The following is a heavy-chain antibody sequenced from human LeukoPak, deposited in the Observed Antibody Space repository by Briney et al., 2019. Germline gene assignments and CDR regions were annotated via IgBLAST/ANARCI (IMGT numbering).Heavy chain of an antibody. CDR1: GFTFSSYG. CDR3: VSLGYSSSSVRY. CDR2: IRYDGSNE. Sequence: PGGSLRLSCAASGFTFSSYGMHWVRQAPGKGLEWVSFIRYDGSNEYYADSVRGRFTISRDNSKNTLYLQMNSLRAEDTAVYFCVSLGYSSSSVRYWGQGTLVTVSS. J-gene: IGHJ4*02. D-gene: IGHD6-6*01. V-gene: IGHV3-30*02.